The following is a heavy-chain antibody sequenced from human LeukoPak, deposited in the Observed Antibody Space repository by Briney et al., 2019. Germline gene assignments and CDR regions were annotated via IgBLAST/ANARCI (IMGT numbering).Heavy chain of an antibody. V-gene: IGHV4-38-2*02. CDR2: ICYIEST. CDR3: AREVNWFDP. Sequence: SETLSLTCTVSGYSISSGYYWGWIRQPPGKGLEWIGSICYIESTYYNPSLKSRVTISVDTSKNQFSLKLSSVTAADTAVYYCAREVNWFDPWGQGTLVTVSS. CDR1: GYSISSGYY. J-gene: IGHJ5*02.